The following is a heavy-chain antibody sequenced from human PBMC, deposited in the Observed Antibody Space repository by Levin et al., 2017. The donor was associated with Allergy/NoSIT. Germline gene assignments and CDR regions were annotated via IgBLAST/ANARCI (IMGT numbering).Heavy chain of an antibody. CDR2: IYPGDSDT. J-gene: IGHJ4*02. D-gene: IGHD6-19*01. CDR1: GYSFTNYW. CDR3: ARRPTYSSGPHFDY. V-gene: IGHV5-51*01. Sequence: GGSLKISCKGSGYSFTNYWIGWVRQMPGKGLEWMGIIYPGDSDTTYSPSFQGQVTISADKSISTAYLQWSSLKASDTAMYYCARRPTYSSGPHFDYWGQGTLVTVSS.